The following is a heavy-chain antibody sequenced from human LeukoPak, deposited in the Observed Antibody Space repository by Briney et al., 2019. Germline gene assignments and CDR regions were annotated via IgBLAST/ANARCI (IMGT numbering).Heavy chain of an antibody. CDR1: GGSIISSSYY. CDR3: AKDAVRGSGRINWFDS. V-gene: IGHV3-23*01. J-gene: IGHJ5*01. CDR2: ITGVGNTP. Sequence: ETLSLTCSVSGGSIISSSYYWGWIRLPPGKGLEWVSGITGVGNTPYYADSVKGRFTISRDNSKNTLYLQMNSLRGEDTAAYYCAKDAVRGSGRINWFDSWGQGTLVTVSS. D-gene: IGHD3-10*01.